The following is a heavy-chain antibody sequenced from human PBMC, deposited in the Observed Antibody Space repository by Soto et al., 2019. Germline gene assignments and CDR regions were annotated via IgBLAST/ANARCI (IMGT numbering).Heavy chain of an antibody. D-gene: IGHD6-13*01. J-gene: IGHJ4*02. CDR1: GFSPSTSGVG. Sequence: QITLKESGPTLVKPTQTLTLTCTFSGFSPSTSGVGVGWIRQPPGKALEWLALIYWDDDKRYSPSLKSRLTITKDTSKNHVVLTMTNMDPVDTATYYCAAPQSGSWYVYWGQGTLVTVSS. V-gene: IGHV2-5*02. CDR3: AAPQSGSWYVY. CDR2: IYWDDDK.